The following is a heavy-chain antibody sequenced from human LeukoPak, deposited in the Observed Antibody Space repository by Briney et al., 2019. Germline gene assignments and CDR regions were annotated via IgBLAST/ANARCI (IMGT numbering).Heavy chain of an antibody. V-gene: IGHV1-2*02. J-gene: IGHJ5*02. CDR3: ARESITMVRGVRSWFDP. Sequence: ASVKVSCKASGCTFTGYYMHWVRQAPGQGLEWMGWINPNSGGTNYAQKFQGRVTMTRDTSISAAYMELSRLRSDDTAVYYCARESITMVRGVRSWFDPWGQGTLVTVSS. CDR1: GCTFTGYY. CDR2: INPNSGGT. D-gene: IGHD3-10*01.